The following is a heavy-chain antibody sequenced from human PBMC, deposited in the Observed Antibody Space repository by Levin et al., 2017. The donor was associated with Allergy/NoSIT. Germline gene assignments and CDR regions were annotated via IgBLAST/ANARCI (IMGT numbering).Heavy chain of an antibody. CDR3: ARGGTAMVYYYYYYGMEV. CDR1: GFTFSSYW. D-gene: IGHD5-18*01. Sequence: GGSLRLSCAASGFTFSSYWMTWVRQAPGKGLEWVANIKQDGSEKYYVGSVKGRFTISRDNAKNSMFLQMNSLRVEDTAVYYCARGGTAMVYYYYYYGMEVWGQGTTVTVSS. CDR2: IKQDGSEK. V-gene: IGHV3-7*01. J-gene: IGHJ6*02.